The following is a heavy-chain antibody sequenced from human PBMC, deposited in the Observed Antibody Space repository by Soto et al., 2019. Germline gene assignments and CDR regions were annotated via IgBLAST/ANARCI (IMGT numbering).Heavy chain of an antibody. V-gene: IGHV3-23*01. CDR2: ISGSGGST. Sequence: EVQLLESGGGLVQPGGSLRLSCAASGFTFSSYAMSWVRQAPGKGLEWVSAISGSGGSTYYPDSVKGRFTITRDNSKNTLYLQMNSLRAENTAVYYCAKAARYDSSGSYFDYWGQGTLFTVSS. CDR1: GFTFSSYA. J-gene: IGHJ4*02. CDR3: AKAARYDSSGSYFDY. D-gene: IGHD3-22*01.